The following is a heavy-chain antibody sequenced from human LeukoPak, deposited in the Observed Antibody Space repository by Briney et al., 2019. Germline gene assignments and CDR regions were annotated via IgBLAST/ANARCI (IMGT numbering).Heavy chain of an antibody. J-gene: IGHJ4*02. D-gene: IGHD3-9*01. CDR3: ARGYVVVPLDF. V-gene: IGHV1-18*01. CDR2: TSAYNGHT. CDR1: GYNVSSYG. Sequence: ASVKVSCKASGYNVSSYGFSWVRQAPGQGLEWMGWTSAYNGHTNYAQNFQGRVTMTTDTSTRTAYMELRSLRSDDTAVYYCARGYVVVPLDFWGQGTLVTVSS.